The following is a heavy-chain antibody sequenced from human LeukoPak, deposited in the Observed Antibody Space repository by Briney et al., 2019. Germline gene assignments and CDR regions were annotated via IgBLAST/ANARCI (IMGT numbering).Heavy chain of an antibody. D-gene: IGHD3-10*01. CDR2: LYISGST. J-gene: IGHJ4*02. CDR1: GASISSYY. CDR3: ARDLSGSLYFDY. Sequence: SKTLSLTCTVSGASISSYYYNWIRQTAGGGLEWIGRLYISGSTDYNPSLKSRVTISVDTSNNQFSLKLNSVTAADTAVYFCARDLSGSLYFDYWGQGVLVTVSS. V-gene: IGHV4-4*07.